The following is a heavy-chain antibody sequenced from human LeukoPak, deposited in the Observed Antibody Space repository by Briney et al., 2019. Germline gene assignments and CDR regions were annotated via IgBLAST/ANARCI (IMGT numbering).Heavy chain of an antibody. CDR1: GGSISSSSYY. V-gene: IGHV4-39*07. J-gene: IGHJ3*02. CDR3: ARDRGPEYCSGGSCLNDAFDI. CDR2: IHYSGST. D-gene: IGHD2-15*01. Sequence: SETLSLTCTVSGGSISSSSYYWGWIRQPPGKGLEWIGSIHYSGSTYYNPSLKSRVTISVDTSKNQFSLKLSSVTAADTAVYYCARDRGPEYCSGGSCLNDAFDIWGQGTLVTVSS.